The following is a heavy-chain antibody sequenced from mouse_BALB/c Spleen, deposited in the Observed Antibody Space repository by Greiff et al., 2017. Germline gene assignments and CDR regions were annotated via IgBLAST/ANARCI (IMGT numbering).Heavy chain of an antibody. CDR1: GFNIKDTY. Sequence: VQLKESGAELVKPGASVKLSCTASGFNIKDTYMHWVKQRPEQGLEWIGRIDPANGNTKYDPKFQGKATITADTSSNTAYLQLSSLTSEDTAVYYCALYGSFAYWGQGTLVTVSA. CDR3: ALYGSFAY. J-gene: IGHJ3*01. V-gene: IGHV14-3*02. CDR2: IDPANGNT. D-gene: IGHD1-1*01.